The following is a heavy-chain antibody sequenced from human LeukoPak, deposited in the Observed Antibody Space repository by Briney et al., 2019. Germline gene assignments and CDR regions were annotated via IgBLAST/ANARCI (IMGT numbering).Heavy chain of an antibody. J-gene: IGHJ3*02. CDR1: GLTVSSSY. V-gene: IGHV3-66*01. CDR3: ARDGDYYDSSGPVGAFDI. D-gene: IGHD3-22*01. CDR2: IYADGTT. Sequence: GGSLRLSCAASGLTVSSSYMSWVRQAPGKGLEWVSLIYADGTTFYADSVKGRFTISRDNSKNTLYLQMNSLRAEDTAVYYCARDGDYYDSSGPVGAFDIWGQGTMVTVSS.